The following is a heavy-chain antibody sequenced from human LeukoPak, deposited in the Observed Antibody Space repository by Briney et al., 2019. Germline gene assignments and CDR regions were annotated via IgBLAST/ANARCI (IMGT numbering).Heavy chain of an antibody. CDR1: GGSISTSNYY. J-gene: IGHJ6*03. Sequence: SQTLSLTCTVSGGSISTSNYYWSWIRQPAGKGLEWIGRIYTSGSTNYNPSLKSRVTISVDTSKNQFSLRLNSVTAADTAVYYCARGESSSSPLYYYYYYMDVWGKGTTVTVSS. V-gene: IGHV4-61*02. D-gene: IGHD6-6*01. CDR3: ARGESSSSPLYYYYYYMDV. CDR2: IYTSGST.